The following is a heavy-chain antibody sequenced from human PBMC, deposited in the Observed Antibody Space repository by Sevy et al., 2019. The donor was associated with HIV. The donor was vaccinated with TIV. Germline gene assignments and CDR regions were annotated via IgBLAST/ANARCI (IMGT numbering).Heavy chain of an antibody. D-gene: IGHD6-19*01. Sequence: SETLSLTCTVSDVSISSGTNYWGWIRQPPGKGLEWIGSIYYSGTTYYNPSLKSRVTMSADTSMNQFSLKLRSVTVADTAVNYCARQRGGWYEYDASDVWGQGTMVTVSS. J-gene: IGHJ3*01. V-gene: IGHV4-39*01. CDR3: ARQRGGWYEYDASDV. CDR1: DVSISSGTNY. CDR2: IYYSGTT.